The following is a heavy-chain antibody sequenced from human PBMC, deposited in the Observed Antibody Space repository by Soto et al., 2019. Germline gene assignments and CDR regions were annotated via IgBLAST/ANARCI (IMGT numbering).Heavy chain of an antibody. Sequence: GGSLRLSCVASGFTLSSYGMHWVRQAPGKGLEWVAIISYDESNKYYADSVKGRFTISRDNAKNTVYLQMNSLRAEDTAVYYCAKDGALKRKKFGELLPAGMDVWGQGTRSPSP. J-gene: IGHJ6*02. V-gene: IGHV3-30*18. CDR3: AKDGALKRKKFGELLPAGMDV. CDR2: ISYDESNK. D-gene: IGHD3-10*01. CDR1: GFTLSSYG.